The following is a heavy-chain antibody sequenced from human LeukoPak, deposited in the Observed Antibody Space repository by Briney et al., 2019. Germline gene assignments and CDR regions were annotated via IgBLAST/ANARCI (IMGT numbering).Heavy chain of an antibody. J-gene: IGHJ4*02. CDR1: GYTLTELS. Sequence: GASVKVSCKVSGYTLTELSMHWVRQAPGKGLEWMGGFDPEDGETIYAQKFQGRVTTTEDTSTDTAYMELSSLRSEDTAVYYCATRWDCSSTSCSSSSGRFGLLNWGQGTLVTVSS. CDR2: FDPEDGET. V-gene: IGHV1-24*01. CDR3: ATRWDCSSTSCSSSSGRFGLLN. D-gene: IGHD2-2*01.